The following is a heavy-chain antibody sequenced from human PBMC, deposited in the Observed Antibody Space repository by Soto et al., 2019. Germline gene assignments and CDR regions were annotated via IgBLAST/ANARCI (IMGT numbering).Heavy chain of an antibody. D-gene: IGHD3-10*01. J-gene: IGHJ3*02. V-gene: IGHV4-34*01. CDR1: GGSFSDYY. CDR2: INHSGKT. Sequence: SETLSLTCAVYGGSFSDYYWSWIRQPPGKGLEWIGEINHSGKTNYSPSLKSRVTISVDTSRNQFSLKLSSVTAADTAVYYCARVWGGAFDIWGQGTMVTVSS. CDR3: ARVWGGAFDI.